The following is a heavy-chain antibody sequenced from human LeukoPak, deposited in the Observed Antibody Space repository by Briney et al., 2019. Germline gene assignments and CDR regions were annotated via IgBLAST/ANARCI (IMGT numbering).Heavy chain of an antibody. CDR2: VNPNSGNT. CDR3: ARGRIGGEPQLGDY. V-gene: IGHV1-8*01. Sequence: ASVKVSCKASGYTFTSYDINWVRQATGQGLEWMGWVNPNSGNTGYAQKFQGRVTMTRNTSISTAYMELSSLRSEDTAVYYCARGRIGGEPQLGDYWGQGTLVTVSS. J-gene: IGHJ4*02. CDR1: GYTFTSYD. D-gene: IGHD1-14*01.